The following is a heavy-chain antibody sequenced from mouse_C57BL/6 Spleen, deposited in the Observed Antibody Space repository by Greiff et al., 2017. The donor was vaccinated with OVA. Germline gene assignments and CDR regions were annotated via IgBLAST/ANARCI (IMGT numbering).Heavy chain of an antibody. CDR1: GYSFTGYY. CDR2: INPSTGGT. J-gene: IGHJ2*01. V-gene: IGHV1-42*01. CDR3: ARRGGRSFDY. Sequence: VQLQQSGPELVKPGASVKISCKASGYSFTGYYMNWVKQSPEKSLEWIGEINPSTGGTTYNQKFKAKATLTVDKSSSTAYMQLKSLTSEDSAVYYCARRGGRSFDYWGQGTTLTVSS.